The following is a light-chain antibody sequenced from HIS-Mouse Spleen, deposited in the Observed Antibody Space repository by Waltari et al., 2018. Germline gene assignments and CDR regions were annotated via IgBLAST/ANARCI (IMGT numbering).Light chain of an antibody. CDR1: CSAVGGYTY. Sequence: QPALTHPAPVPGSPGRPSSTPCPGPCSAVGGYTYFPWYQQHPGKAPKLMIYDVSNRPSGVSNRFSGSKSGNTASLTISGLQAEDEADYYCSSYTSSSTLVFGGGTKLTVL. J-gene: IGLJ2*01. CDR2: DVS. CDR3: SSYTSSSTLV. V-gene: IGLV2-14*03.